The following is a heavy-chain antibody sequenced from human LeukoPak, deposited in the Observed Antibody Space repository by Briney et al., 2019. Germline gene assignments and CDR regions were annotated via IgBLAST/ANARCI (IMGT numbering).Heavy chain of an antibody. Sequence: SETLSLTCTVSGGSISSYYWSWIRQPPGKGLEWIGYIYYSGSTNYNPSLKSRVTISVDTSKNQFSLKLSSVTAADTAVYYCARQPLVAAAGTADDRDYYYYGMDVWGQGTTVTVSS. CDR3: ARQPLVAAAGTADDRDYYYYGMDV. V-gene: IGHV4-59*08. CDR2: IYYSGST. J-gene: IGHJ6*02. D-gene: IGHD6-13*01. CDR1: GGSISSYY.